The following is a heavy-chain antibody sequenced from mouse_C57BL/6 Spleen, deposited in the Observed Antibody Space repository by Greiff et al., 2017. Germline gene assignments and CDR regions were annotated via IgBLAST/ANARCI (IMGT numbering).Heavy chain of an antibody. V-gene: IGHV1-69*01. D-gene: IGHD1-1*01. CDR2: IDPSDSYT. CDR1: GYTFTSYW. J-gene: IGHJ1*03. Sequence: QVQLQQPGAELVMPGASVKLSCKASGYTFTSYWMHWVKQRPGQGLEWIGEIDPSDSYTNYNQKFKGKSTLTVDKSSSTAYMQLSSLTSEDSAVYYCAGAPFITTVVGYFDVWGTGTTVTVSS. CDR3: AGAPFITTVVGYFDV.